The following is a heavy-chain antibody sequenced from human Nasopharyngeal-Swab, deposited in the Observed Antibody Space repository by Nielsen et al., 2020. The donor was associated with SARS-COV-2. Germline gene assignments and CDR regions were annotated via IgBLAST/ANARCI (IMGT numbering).Heavy chain of an antibody. CDR1: GFTFSSYE. V-gene: IGHV3-48*03. J-gene: IGHJ5*02. Sequence: GGSLRLSCAASGFTFSSYEMNWVRQAPGKGLEWVSYISSSGSTIYNADSVKGRFTISRDNAKNSLYLQMNSLRAEDTAVYYCARRGNWFDPWGQGTLVTVSS. CDR3: ARRGNWFDP. CDR2: ISSSGSTI.